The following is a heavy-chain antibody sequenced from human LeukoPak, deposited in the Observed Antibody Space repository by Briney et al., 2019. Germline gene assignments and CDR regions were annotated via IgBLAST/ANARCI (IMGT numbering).Heavy chain of an antibody. CDR3: ARSEEHSSSWGYFQH. CDR1: GGTFSSYA. D-gene: IGHD6-13*01. Sequence: SVKVSCKASGGTFSSYAISWVRQAPGQGLEWMGGIIPIFGTANYAQKFQGRVTITADESTSTAYMELSSLRSEDTAVYYCARSEEHSSSWGYFQHWGQGTLVTVSS. CDR2: IIPIFGTA. J-gene: IGHJ1*01. V-gene: IGHV1-69*13.